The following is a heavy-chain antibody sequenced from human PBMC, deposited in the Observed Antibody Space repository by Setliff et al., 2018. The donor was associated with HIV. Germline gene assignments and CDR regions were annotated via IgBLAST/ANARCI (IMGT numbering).Heavy chain of an antibody. CDR2: VNHKGVA. Sequence: PSETLSLTCAVYGGAFSGYYWTWIRQSPGRGLEWIGEVNHKGVANYSPSLMRRATISIDTSKNQFFLKLSSVTALDTATYYCARMGNSYDSSGSYDYFDYWGQGTLVTVSS. CDR3: ARMGNSYDSSGSYDYFDY. D-gene: IGHD3-22*01. V-gene: IGHV4-34*01. J-gene: IGHJ4*02. CDR1: GGAFSGYY.